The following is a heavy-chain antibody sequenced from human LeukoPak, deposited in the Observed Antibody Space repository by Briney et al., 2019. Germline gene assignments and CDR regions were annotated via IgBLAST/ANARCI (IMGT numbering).Heavy chain of an antibody. CDR2: IRYDGSNK. CDR1: GFTFSSYG. J-gene: IGHJ4*02. CDR3: AKDLPGRNPTGMDY. V-gene: IGHV3-30*02. D-gene: IGHD3-10*01. Sequence: GGSLRLSCAASGFTFSSYGMHWVRQAPGKGLEWVAFIRYDGSNKYYADSVKGRFTISRDNSKNTLYLQMNSLRAEDTAVYYCAKDLPGRNPTGMDYWGQGTLVTVSS.